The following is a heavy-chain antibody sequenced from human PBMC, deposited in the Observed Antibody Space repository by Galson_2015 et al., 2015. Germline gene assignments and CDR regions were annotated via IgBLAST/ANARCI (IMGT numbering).Heavy chain of an antibody. Sequence: SLRLSCEASGFTVSSNYMSWVRQAPGKGLEWVSVIYSGGSTYYADSVKGRFTISRDNSKSTLYLKMNSMRAEGAAVYYCARDLTIYGDYVGAFEFWGQGTLVTVSS. CDR3: ARDLTIYGDYVGAFEF. CDR1: GFTVSSNY. D-gene: IGHD4-17*01. V-gene: IGHV3-53*01. CDR2: IYSGGST. J-gene: IGHJ3*01.